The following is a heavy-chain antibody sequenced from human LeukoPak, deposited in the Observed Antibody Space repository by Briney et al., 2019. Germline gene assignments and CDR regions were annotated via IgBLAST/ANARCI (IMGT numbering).Heavy chain of an antibody. CDR2: IRYDGSNK. D-gene: IGHD1-7*01. Sequence: GGSLRLSCAASGFTFSSYGMHWVRQAPGKGLEWVAFIRYDGSNKYYADSVKGRFTISRDNSKNTLYLQMNSLRAEDTAVYYCARDRLELLGSRAFDIWGQGTMVTVSS. J-gene: IGHJ3*02. CDR3: ARDRLELLGSRAFDI. CDR1: GFTFSSYG. V-gene: IGHV3-30*02.